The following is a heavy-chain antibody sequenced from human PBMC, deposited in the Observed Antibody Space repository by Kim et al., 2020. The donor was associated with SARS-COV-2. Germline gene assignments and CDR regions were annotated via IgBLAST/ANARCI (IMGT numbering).Heavy chain of an antibody. D-gene: IGHD3-22*01. V-gene: IGHV4-39*01. Sequence: SETLSLTCTVSGGSISSSSYYWGWIRQPPGKGLEWIGSIYYSGSTYYNPSLKSRVTISVDTSKNQFSLKLSSVTAADTAVYYCARGPPRHYYDSSGYYYPTSLFDYWGQGTLVTVSS. CDR2: IYYSGST. CDR1: GGSISSSSYY. J-gene: IGHJ4*02. CDR3: ARGPPRHYYDSSGYYYPTSLFDY.